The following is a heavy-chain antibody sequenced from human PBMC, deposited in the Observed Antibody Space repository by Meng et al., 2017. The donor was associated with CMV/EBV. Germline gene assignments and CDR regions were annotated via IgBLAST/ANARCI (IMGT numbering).Heavy chain of an antibody. CDR2: IWYDGSNK. D-gene: IGHD3-10*01. CDR1: GFTFSSYG. V-gene: IGHV3-33*06. CDR3: AKENFKSSSAYYYYGMDV. J-gene: IGHJ6*02. Sequence: LKISCAASGFTFSSYGMHWVRQAPGKGLEWVAVIWYDGSNKYYADSVKGRFTISRDNSKNTLYLQMNSLRAEDTAVYYCAKENFKSSSAYYYYGMDVWGQGTTVTVSS.